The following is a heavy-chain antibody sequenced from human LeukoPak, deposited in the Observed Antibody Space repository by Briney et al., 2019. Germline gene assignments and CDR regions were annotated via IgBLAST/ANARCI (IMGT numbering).Heavy chain of an antibody. J-gene: IGHJ4*02. V-gene: IGHV3-9*01. Sequence: GGSLRLSCAASGFTFDDYAMHWVRQAPGKGLEWVPGITWNSGSIGYADSVKGRFTISRDNAKNSLFLQMNSLRAEDTALYYCAKAYYYGSGSYYKGPFDYWGQGTLVTVSS. CDR3: AKAYYYGSGSYYKGPFDY. CDR1: GFTFDDYA. D-gene: IGHD3-10*01. CDR2: ITWNSGSI.